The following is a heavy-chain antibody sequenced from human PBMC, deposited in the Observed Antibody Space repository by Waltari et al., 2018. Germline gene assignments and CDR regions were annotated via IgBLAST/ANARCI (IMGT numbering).Heavy chain of an antibody. J-gene: IGHJ4*02. Sequence: QVQLRESGPGLVRSSETLSLTCTVSGHSVNNDFYWSWIRPSPGGGLEWIASIYHTGSSHYNSSLKSRVSISTDMATKQFFLTLTHLTAADTAVYYCAEEGNTTAGPFDSWGQGTLVTVSS. D-gene: IGHD6-25*01. CDR1: GHSVNNDFY. CDR3: AEEGNTTAGPFDS. CDR2: IYHTGSS. V-gene: IGHV4-38-2*02.